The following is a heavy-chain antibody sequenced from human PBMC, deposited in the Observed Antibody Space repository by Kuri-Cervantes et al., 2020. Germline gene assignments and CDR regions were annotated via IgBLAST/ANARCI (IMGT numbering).Heavy chain of an antibody. V-gene: IGHV3-48*04. CDR1: GLTFSSYG. Sequence: GESLKISCAASGLTFSSYGMHWVRQAPGKGLEWVSYISSSGSTIYYADSVKGRFTISRDNAKNSLYLQMNSLRAEDTAVYYCAKNLDGGYSGSPYYGMDVWGQGTTVTVSS. CDR2: ISSSGSTI. J-gene: IGHJ6*02. CDR3: AKNLDGGYSGSPYYGMDV. D-gene: IGHD1-26*01.